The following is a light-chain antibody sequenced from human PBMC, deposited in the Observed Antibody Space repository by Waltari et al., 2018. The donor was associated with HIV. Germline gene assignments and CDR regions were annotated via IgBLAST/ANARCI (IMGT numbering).Light chain of an antibody. J-gene: IGLJ2*01. V-gene: IGLV2-8*01. Sequence: QPALTQPPSASGSPGQSVTITCTGTSSDVGGFAYVSWYHHQPPKAPKLILYEVNRRPSGFPDRFSGSKSGNTASLTVSGLQPEDEGDYYCSSYKDANDVVFGGVTKLTVL. CDR1: SSDVGGFAY. CDR3: SSYKDANDVV. CDR2: EVN.